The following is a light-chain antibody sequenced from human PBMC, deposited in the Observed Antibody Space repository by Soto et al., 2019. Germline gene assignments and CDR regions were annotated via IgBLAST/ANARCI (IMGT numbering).Light chain of an antibody. V-gene: IGKV4-1*01. CDR3: QQYYSTPLT. CDR1: QSVLYSSNNKNY. Sequence: DIVMTQSPDSLAVSLGERATINCKSSQSVLYSSNNKNYLAWYQQKPGQPPKLLIYWASTRESGVPDRFSGSGSWSDFTLTISSLQAEDGAVYYCQQYYSTPLTFGPGTKVDIK. J-gene: IGKJ3*01. CDR2: WAS.